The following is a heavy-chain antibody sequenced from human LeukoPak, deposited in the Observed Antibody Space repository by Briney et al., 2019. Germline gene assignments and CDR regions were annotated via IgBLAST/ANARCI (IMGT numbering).Heavy chain of an antibody. CDR3: ATQYCSGGSCYPYFDY. CDR2: INPNSGGT. CDR1: GYTFTGYY. V-gene: IGHV1-2*02. J-gene: IGHJ4*02. Sequence: GASVKVSCKASGYTFTGYYMHWVRQAPGQGLEWMGWINPNSGGTNYAQKFQGRVTMTRDTSISTAYMELSRLRSDDTAVYYCATQYCSGGSCYPYFDYWGQGTLVTVSS. D-gene: IGHD2-15*01.